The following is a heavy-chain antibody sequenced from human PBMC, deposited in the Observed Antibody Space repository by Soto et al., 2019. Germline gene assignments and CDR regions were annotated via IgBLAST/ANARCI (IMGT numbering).Heavy chain of an antibody. J-gene: IGHJ6*02. D-gene: IGHD1-26*01. V-gene: IGHV3-21*01. Sequence: EVQLVESGGGLVKPGGSLRLSCAASGFTFSSYSMNWVRQAPGKGLEWVSSISSSSSYIYYADSVKGRFTISRDNAKNSLYLQMNSLRAEDTAVYYCARDIRGTGGMDVWGQGTTFTVSS. CDR2: ISSSSSYI. CDR1: GFTFSSYS. CDR3: ARDIRGTGGMDV.